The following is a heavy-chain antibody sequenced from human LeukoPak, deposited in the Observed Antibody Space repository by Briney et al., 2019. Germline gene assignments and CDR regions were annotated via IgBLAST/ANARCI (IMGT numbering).Heavy chain of an antibody. CDR1: GFSFSRYW. V-gene: IGHV3-21*06. CDR2: IDSSGGYM. Sequence: SPGGSLRPSCAASGFSFSRYWMSWVRQAPGKGLEWVSSIDSSGGYMFYADSVKGRFIISRDNAKDSLYLQMNSLRVEDTAVYYCLRGDRRDYWGQGTLVTVSS. J-gene: IGHJ4*02. CDR3: LRGDRRDY.